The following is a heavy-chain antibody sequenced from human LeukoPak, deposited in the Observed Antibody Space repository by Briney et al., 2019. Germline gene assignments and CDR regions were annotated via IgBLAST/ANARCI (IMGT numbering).Heavy chain of an antibody. J-gene: IGHJ4*02. Sequence: SETLSLTCTVSGGSISSGGYYWSWIRQPPGKGLEWIGYIYHSGGTYYNPSLKSRVTISVDTSKNQFSLRLSTVTAADTAVYYCARAGVATWQYWGQGTLVTVSS. V-gene: IGHV4-30-2*01. D-gene: IGHD5-12*01. CDR2: IYHSGGT. CDR1: GGSISSGGYY. CDR3: ARAGVATWQY.